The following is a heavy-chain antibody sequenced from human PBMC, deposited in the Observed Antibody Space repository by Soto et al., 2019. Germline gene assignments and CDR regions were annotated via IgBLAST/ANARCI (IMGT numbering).Heavy chain of an antibody. D-gene: IGHD4-17*01. CDR3: ARRYGASFDY. CDR1: GGSISSYY. V-gene: IGHV4-59*01. CDR2: IYYSGST. J-gene: IGHJ4*02. Sequence: TLSLTCTVSGGSISSYYWSWIRQPPGKGLEWIGYIYYSGSTNYNPSLKSRVTISVDTSKNQFSLKLSSVTAADTAVYYCARRYGASFDYWGQGALVTVSS.